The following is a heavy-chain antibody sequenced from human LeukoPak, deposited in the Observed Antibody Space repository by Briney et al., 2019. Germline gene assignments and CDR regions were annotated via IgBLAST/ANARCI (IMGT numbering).Heavy chain of an antibody. CDR1: GFTFSDYY. J-gene: IGHJ3*02. Sequence: GGSLRLSCAASGFTFSDYYMSWIRQAPGKGLEWVSYISSSGSTIYYADSVKGRFTISRENAKNSLYLQMNSLRAGDTAVYYRARGWLRSLDAFDIWGQGTMVTVSS. D-gene: IGHD5-12*01. V-gene: IGHV3-11*04. CDR3: ARGWLRSLDAFDI. CDR2: ISSSGSTI.